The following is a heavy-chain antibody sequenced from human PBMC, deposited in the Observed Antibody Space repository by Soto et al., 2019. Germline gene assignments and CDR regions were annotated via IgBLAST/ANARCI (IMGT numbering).Heavy chain of an antibody. Sequence: QVHLQESGPGLVKPSGTLSLTCAVSGASISSGSWWSWVRQPPGQGLEWIGEIFHDGSTNYNPSLKSRVTMSVDKSKNYFSLELTSVTAADTALYYCARDEYNDSSDWGQGTLVTVSS. CDR3: ARDEYNDSSD. CDR2: IFHDGST. CDR1: GASISSGSW. D-gene: IGHD1-1*01. J-gene: IGHJ4*02. V-gene: IGHV4-4*02.